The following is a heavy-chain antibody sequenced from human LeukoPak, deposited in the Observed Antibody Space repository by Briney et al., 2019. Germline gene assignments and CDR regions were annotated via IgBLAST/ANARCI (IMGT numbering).Heavy chain of an antibody. CDR3: ARDPYYDILTGYSPYYYYGMDV. CDR1: GFTFSSYS. CDR2: ISSSSSYI. J-gene: IGHJ6*02. V-gene: IGHV3-21*01. D-gene: IGHD3-9*01. Sequence: PGGSLRLSCAASGFTFSSYSMNWVRQAPGKGLEWVSSISSSSSYIYYADSVKGRFTISRDNAKNSLYLQMNSLRAEDTAVYYCARDPYYDILTGYSPYYYYGMDVWGQGTTVTVSS.